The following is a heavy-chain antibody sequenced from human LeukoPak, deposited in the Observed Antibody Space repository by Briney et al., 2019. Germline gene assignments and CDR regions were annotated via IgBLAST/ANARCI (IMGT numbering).Heavy chain of an antibody. Sequence: GGSLRLSCAASGLTFSAYWMSWVRQAPGKGLEWVANIKQDGSEKYYVDSVKGRFTISRDNPKNSLYLQMNSLRAEDTAVYYCARGGGSWLYWGQGTLVTVSS. D-gene: IGHD6-13*01. CDR2: IKQDGSEK. CDR1: GLTFSAYW. V-gene: IGHV3-7*01. J-gene: IGHJ4*02. CDR3: ARGGGSWLY.